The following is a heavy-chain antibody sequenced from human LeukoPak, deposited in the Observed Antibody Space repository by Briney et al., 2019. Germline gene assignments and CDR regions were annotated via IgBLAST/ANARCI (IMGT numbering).Heavy chain of an antibody. Sequence: ASVKVSCKASGYTFTSYDINWVRQATGQGLEWMGWMNPNSGNTGYAQKFQGRVTMTRNTSISTAYMELSSLRSEDTAVYYRARPFYCSGGSCPSHFDYWGQGTLVTVSS. V-gene: IGHV1-8*01. CDR3: ARPFYCSGGSCPSHFDY. CDR2: MNPNSGNT. J-gene: IGHJ4*02. D-gene: IGHD2-15*01. CDR1: GYTFTSYD.